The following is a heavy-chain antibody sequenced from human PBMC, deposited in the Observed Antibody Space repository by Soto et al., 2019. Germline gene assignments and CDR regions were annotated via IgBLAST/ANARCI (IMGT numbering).Heavy chain of an antibody. Sequence: ASVKVSCKASGFTFTSSAVQWVRQARGQRLEWIGWIVVGSGNTNYAQKFQERVTITRDMSTSTAYMELSSLRSEDTAVYYCARDSVDIVATTIYYYYMDVWGKGTTVTVSS. V-gene: IGHV1-58*01. J-gene: IGHJ6*03. CDR2: IVVGSGNT. CDR3: ARDSVDIVATTIYYYYMDV. CDR1: GFTFTSSA. D-gene: IGHD5-12*01.